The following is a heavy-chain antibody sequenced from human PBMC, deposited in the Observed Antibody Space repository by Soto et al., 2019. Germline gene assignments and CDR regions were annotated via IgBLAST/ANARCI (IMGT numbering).Heavy chain of an antibody. V-gene: IGHV1-18*04. CDR2: ISLYNGKT. CDR1: DFSFTSHG. CDR3: AISHLELFRFDY. Sequence: ASVKVSCKAYDFSFTSHGISWVRQAPGQGLEWMGWISLYNGKTNYAQQFQGRVTMTTDTSTHTAYMELSSLRSDDTAMYFCAISHLELFRFDYWGQGTLVTVSS. D-gene: IGHD3-10*01. J-gene: IGHJ4*02.